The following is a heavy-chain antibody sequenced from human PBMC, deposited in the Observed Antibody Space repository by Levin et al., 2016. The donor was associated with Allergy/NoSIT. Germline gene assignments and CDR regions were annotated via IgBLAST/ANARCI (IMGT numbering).Heavy chain of an antibody. CDR3: ARGGPSSFDY. Sequence: WIRQPPGKGLEWVANIKQDGSEKYYVDSVKGRFTISRDNAKNSLYLQMNSLRAEDTAVYYCARGGPSSFDYWGQGTLVTVSS. V-gene: IGHV3-7*01. D-gene: IGHD2-2*01. CDR2: IKQDGSEK. J-gene: IGHJ4*02.